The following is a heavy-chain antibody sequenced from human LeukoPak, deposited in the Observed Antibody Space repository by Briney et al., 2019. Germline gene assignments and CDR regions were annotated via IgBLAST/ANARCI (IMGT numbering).Heavy chain of an antibody. Sequence: SETLSLTCTVSGGSISSSSYYWGWIRQPPGKGLEWIGSIYHSGSTYYNPSLKSRVTISVDTSKNQFSLKLSSVTAADTAVYYCARDGRSFDYWGQGTLVTVSS. J-gene: IGHJ4*02. CDR3: ARDGRSFDY. CDR2: IYHSGST. CDR1: GGSISSSSYY. V-gene: IGHV4-39*07.